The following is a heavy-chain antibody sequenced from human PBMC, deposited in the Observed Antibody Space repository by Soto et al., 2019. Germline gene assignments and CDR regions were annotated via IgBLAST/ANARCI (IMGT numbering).Heavy chain of an antibody. J-gene: IGHJ6*02. Sequence: PGGSLRLSCAASGFTFSSYGMHWVRQAPGKGLEWVAVISYDGSNKYYADSVKGRFTISRDNSKNTLYLQMSSLRAEDTAVYYCAKDFDYYGSGRRNYYGMDVWGQGTTVTVSS. CDR2: ISYDGSNK. CDR3: AKDFDYYGSGRRNYYGMDV. D-gene: IGHD3-10*01. V-gene: IGHV3-30*18. CDR1: GFTFSSYG.